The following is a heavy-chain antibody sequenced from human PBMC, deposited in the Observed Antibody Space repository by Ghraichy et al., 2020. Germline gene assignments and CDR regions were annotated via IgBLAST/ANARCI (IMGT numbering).Heavy chain of an antibody. CDR3: AKGWLWVPTSFYYGMDV. CDR2: ISYDGSNK. D-gene: IGHD2-21*01. CDR1: GFTFSSYG. V-gene: IGHV3-30*18. Sequence: GGSLRLSCAASGFTFSSYGMHWVRQAPGKGLEWVAVISYDGSNKYYADSVKGRFTISRDNSKNTLYLQMNSLRAEDTAVYYCAKGWLWVPTSFYYGMDVWGQGTTVTVSS. J-gene: IGHJ6*02.